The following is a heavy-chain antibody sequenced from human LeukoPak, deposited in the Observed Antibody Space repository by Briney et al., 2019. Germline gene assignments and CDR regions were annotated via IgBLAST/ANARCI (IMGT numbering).Heavy chain of an antibody. CDR1: GFTFSSYD. CDR2: IGTAGDT. CDR3: ARGGVSGWWKKNYYYGMDV. Sequence: GGSLSLSCAASGFTFSSYDMHWAGRPTGKGLEWVSAIGTAGDTYYPGSVKGRFTISRENAKNSLYLQMNSLRAGDTAVYYCARGGVSGWWKKNYYYGMDVWGQGTTVTASS. V-gene: IGHV3-13*01. D-gene: IGHD6-19*01. J-gene: IGHJ6*02.